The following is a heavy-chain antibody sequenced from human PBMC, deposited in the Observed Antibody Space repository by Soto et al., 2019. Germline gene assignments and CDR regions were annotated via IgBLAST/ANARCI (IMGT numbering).Heavy chain of an antibody. J-gene: IGHJ4*02. Sequence: PGGSLRLSCAASGFTFRTYAMSWVRQAPGKGLEWVSGISGSGGSTFYADSVRGRFTIARDNYKNTVYLRMNSLRVEDTAVYYCAKDEVVASVVSFDFWGQGTLVTVSS. CDR2: ISGSGGST. V-gene: IGHV3-23*01. CDR1: GFTFRTYA. CDR3: AKDEVVASVVSFDF. D-gene: IGHD3-3*02.